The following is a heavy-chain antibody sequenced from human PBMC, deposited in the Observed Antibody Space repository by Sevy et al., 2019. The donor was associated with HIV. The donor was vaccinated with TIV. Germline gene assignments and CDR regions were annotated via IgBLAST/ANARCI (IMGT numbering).Heavy chain of an antibody. Sequence: ASVKVSCKASGGTFSSYAISWVRQAPGQGLEWMGGIIPIFGTANYAQKFQGRVTITADKSTSTAYMELRSLRSEDTAVYYCARGDVDTAIVLIHTPGNDAFDIWGQGTMVTVSS. V-gene: IGHV1-69*06. CDR1: GGTFSSYA. CDR3: ARGDVDTAIVLIHTPGNDAFDI. J-gene: IGHJ3*02. CDR2: IIPIFGTA. D-gene: IGHD5-18*01.